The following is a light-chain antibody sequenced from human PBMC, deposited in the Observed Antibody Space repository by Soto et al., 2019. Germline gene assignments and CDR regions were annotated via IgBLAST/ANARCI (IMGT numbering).Light chain of an antibody. CDR2: SDN. J-gene: IGLJ1*01. CDR1: SSNIGTYS. Sequence: QSVLTQPPSASGTPGQRVTISCSGSSSNIGTYSVSWYQHFPGTAPRLLIYSDNQRPSGVPDRFSASKSGPSASLAISGLQSEDEADFYCAAWDDSLNGCVFGTGTKLTVL. CDR3: AAWDDSLNGCV. V-gene: IGLV1-44*01.